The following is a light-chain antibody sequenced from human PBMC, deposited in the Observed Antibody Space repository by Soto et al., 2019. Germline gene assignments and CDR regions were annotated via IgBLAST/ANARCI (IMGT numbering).Light chain of an antibody. V-gene: IGKV3-15*01. J-gene: IGKJ5*01. CDR2: GAS. CDR1: QSITST. CDR3: QQYKTWPLT. Sequence: DIVLTQSPGTLSLSPGERATLSCRASQSITSTSLAWYQQRPGQAPRLLIYGASTRATAIPARFSGSGSGTEFTLTISSLQSEDFAVYYCQQYKTWPLTFGQGTRLEIK.